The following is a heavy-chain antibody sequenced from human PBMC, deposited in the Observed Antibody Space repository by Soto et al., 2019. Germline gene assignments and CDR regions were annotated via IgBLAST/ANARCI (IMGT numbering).Heavy chain of an antibody. CDR2: IRETGNT. Sequence: GGSLRLSCAASGFTFSNYAMSWIRQAPGKGLEWVSTIRETGNTYYADSVRGRFATSRDNSENTLYLQMSSLRAEDTAVYYCAKDKIAAAFGVDPWGQGTLVTVSS. D-gene: IGHD6-13*01. CDR1: GFTFSNYA. J-gene: IGHJ5*02. V-gene: IGHV3-23*01. CDR3: AKDKIAAAFGVDP.